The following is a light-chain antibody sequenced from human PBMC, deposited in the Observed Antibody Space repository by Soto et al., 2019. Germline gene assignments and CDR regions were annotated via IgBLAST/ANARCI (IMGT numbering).Light chain of an antibody. CDR1: LNIYFKSNNRNY. V-gene: IGKV4-1*01. J-gene: IGKJ4*01. CDR2: WAS. CDR3: QQYFITPLT. Sequence: DIVMTQSPDSLRVSLGERATISCTSSLNIYFKSNNRNYLAWYQQKTGQPPKLLVYWASTRESGVPDRFTGSGSGTYFTLTIDNVQPDDVAVYYCQQYFITPLTLGGGTKVDIK.